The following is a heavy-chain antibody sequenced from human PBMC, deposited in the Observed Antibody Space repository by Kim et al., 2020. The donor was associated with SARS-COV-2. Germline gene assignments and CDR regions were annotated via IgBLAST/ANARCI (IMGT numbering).Heavy chain of an antibody. CDR3: ARSWSSWYVSSP. CDR2: IYTSGST. V-gene: IGHV4-61*02. J-gene: IGHJ5*02. CDR1: GGSISSGSYY. Sequence: SETLSLTCTVSGGSISSGSYYWSWIRQPAGKGLEWIGRIYTSGSTNYNPSLKSRVTISVDTSKNQFSLKLSSVTAADTAVYYCARSWSSWYVSSPWGQGTLVTVSS. D-gene: IGHD6-13*01.